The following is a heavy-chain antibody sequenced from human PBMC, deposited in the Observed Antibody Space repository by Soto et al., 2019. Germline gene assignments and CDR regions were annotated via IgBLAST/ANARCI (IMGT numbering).Heavy chain of an antibody. V-gene: IGHV3-66*01. J-gene: IGHJ4*02. CDR3: ARDSDDIMTGPIDY. D-gene: IGHD3-9*01. CDR1: GFTVSSKY. Sequence: PGGSLRLSCAASGFTVSSKYMSWVRQAPGKGLEWVSVIYSDGTTYYEESVKGRFTISRDNSKNTLYLQMNNLRAEDTAVYYCARDSDDIMTGPIDYWGQGTLVTVSS. CDR2: IYSDGTT.